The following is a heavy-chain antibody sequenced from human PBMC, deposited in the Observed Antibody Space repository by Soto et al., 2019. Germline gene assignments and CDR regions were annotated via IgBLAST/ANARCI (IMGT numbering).Heavy chain of an antibody. Sequence: NPSETLSLTCAVSGGSITSANWWTWVRQPPGGGPEWIGEISHSGITNYKASLKSRVTMSVDKTKNDVSLKLTSVTAADTAVYYCARVLRGWFDPWGQGTPVTV. CDR3: ARVLRGWFDP. V-gene: IGHV4-4*02. CDR2: ISHSGIT. CDR1: GGSITSANW. J-gene: IGHJ5*02.